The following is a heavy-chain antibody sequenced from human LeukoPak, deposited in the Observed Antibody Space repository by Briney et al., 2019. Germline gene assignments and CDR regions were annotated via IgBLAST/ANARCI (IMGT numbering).Heavy chain of an antibody. D-gene: IGHD1-26*01. Sequence: PGGSLRLSCAASGFTFSDYYMTWIRQAPGKGLEWVSYISSGGSSIYYADSVKGRFTISRDNAKRSLYLHMNSLRVEDTAFYFCARESSAGATGDYSDYWGQGALVTVSS. CDR2: ISSGGSSI. J-gene: IGHJ4*02. V-gene: IGHV3-11*01. CDR1: GFTFSDYY. CDR3: ARESSAGATGDYSDY.